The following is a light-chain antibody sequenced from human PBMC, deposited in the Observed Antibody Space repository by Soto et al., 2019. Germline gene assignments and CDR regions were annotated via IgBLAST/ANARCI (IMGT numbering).Light chain of an antibody. V-gene: IGLV2-8*02. Sequence: QSVLAQPASASRSHGQAVPITCNGTSSDVGGYNYVSWYQQYPGRAPKLMIYEVTKRPSGVPDRFSGSKSGNTASLTVSGLQADDEADYYSRSYATGKNFHFVCGGGTKVTVL. CDR3: RSYATGKNFHFV. CDR1: SSDVGGYNY. CDR2: EVT. J-gene: IGLJ3*02.